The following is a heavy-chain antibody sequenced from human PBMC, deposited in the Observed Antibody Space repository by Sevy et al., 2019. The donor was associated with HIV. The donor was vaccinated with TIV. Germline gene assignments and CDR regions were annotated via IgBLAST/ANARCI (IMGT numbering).Heavy chain of an antibody. V-gene: IGHV3-9*01. CDR3: AKDLLPYGSGSYPLDY. J-gene: IGHJ4*02. Sequence: GGSLRLSCAASGFRFEDYGMHWVRRAPGKGLEWVSGIGWNSGSVGYAVSVKGRLTITRDNAKNLLYLQRNSLTSEDTALYYCAKDLLPYGSGSYPLDYWGQGTVVTVSS. D-gene: IGHD3-10*01. CDR1: GFRFEDYG. CDR2: IGWNSGSV.